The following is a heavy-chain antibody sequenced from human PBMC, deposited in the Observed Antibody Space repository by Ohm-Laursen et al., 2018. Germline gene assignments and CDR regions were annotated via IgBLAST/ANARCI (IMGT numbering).Heavy chain of an antibody. D-gene: IGHD3-22*01. V-gene: IGHV3-9*01. CDR3: AKSLLYDSSGYYLRLAFDI. CDR2: ISWNSGSI. J-gene: IGHJ3*02. Sequence: SLRLSCTASGFTFDDYAMHWVRQAPGKGLEWVSGISWNSGSIGYADSVKGRFTISRDNAKNSLYLQMNSLRAEDTALYYCAKSLLYDSSGYYLRLAFDIWGQGTMVTVSS. CDR1: GFTFDDYA.